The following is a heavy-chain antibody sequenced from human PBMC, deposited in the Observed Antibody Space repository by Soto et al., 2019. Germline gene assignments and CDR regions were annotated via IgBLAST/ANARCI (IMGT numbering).Heavy chain of an antibody. Sequence: EVQLLESGGGLVQPGGSLRLYCVASRFTFSNYAMSWVRQAPGKGLEWVSGISGSGGTTYYADSVKGRFTVSRDNSKDTLNLQMNSLRAEDTAIYYCAKTPRQWLVYVDYWGQGTLVTVSS. D-gene: IGHD6-19*01. CDR2: ISGSGGTT. CDR1: RFTFSNYA. CDR3: AKTPRQWLVYVDY. J-gene: IGHJ4*02. V-gene: IGHV3-23*01.